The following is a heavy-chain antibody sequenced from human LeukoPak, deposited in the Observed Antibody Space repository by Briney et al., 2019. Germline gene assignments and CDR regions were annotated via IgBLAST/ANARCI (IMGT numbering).Heavy chain of an antibody. J-gene: IGHJ4*02. V-gene: IGHV3-11*05. D-gene: IGHD5-12*01. CDR1: GFTFRDHP. Sequence: GGSLRLSCAASGFTFRDHPMSWIRQAPGKGLEWVSYISSSSSYTNYADSVKGRFTISRDNAKNSLYLQMNSLRAEDTAVYYCARGGYSGYDWVDYWGQGTLATVSS. CDR3: ARGGYSGYDWVDY. CDR2: ISSSSSYT.